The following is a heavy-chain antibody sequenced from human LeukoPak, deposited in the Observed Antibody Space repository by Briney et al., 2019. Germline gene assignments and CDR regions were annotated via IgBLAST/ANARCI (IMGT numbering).Heavy chain of an antibody. J-gene: IGHJ6*03. D-gene: IGHD5-18*01. CDR3: ARVGYSNVINDWSRTGLGAYPTKYHYHMDV. Sequence: SETLSLTCAVYGGSFSDYYWSWIRQPPGKGLEWIGEISPSGSTNYSPSLKSRVTMSVGTSKNQFSLKLSSVTAADTAVYFCARVGYSNVINDWSRTGLGAYPTKYHYHMDVWDKGTTVTVSS. CDR2: ISPSGST. CDR1: GGSFSDYY. V-gene: IGHV4-34*01.